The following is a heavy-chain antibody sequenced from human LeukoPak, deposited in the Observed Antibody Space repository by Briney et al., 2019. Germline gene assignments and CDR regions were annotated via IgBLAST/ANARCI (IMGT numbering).Heavy chain of an antibody. CDR1: GGTFSSYA. V-gene: IGHV1-69*13. D-gene: IGHD3-9*01. J-gene: IGHJ6*04. Sequence: SVKVSCKASGGTFSSYAISWVRQAPGQGLKWMGGIIPIFGTANYAQKFQGRVTITADESTSTAHMELSSLRSEDTAVYYCARGRPDILTGPYYYYGMDVWGKGTTVTVSS. CDR2: IIPIFGTA. CDR3: ARGRPDILTGPYYYYGMDV.